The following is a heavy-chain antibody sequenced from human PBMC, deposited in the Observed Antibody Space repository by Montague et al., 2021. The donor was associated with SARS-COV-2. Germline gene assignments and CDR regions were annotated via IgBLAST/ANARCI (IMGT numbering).Heavy chain of an antibody. V-gene: IGHV3-23*01. D-gene: IGHD2-15*01. Sequence: SLRLSCAASGVSFSNYVMNWVRQAPGKGLEWVSSIGGSGVDTYYADSVKGRFAIPRDNSKNTLYLQMDSLRAEDTALYHCAKSGYCNTKCAALDVWGQGTTVTVSS. CDR1: GVSFSNYV. J-gene: IGHJ6*02. CDR2: IGGSGVDT. CDR3: AKSGYCNTKCAALDV.